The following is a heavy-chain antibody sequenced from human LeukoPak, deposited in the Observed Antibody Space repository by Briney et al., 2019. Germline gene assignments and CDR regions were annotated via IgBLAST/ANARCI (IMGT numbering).Heavy chain of an antibody. CDR2: VYPGGSDT. CDR3: ARRGTAFHAFDI. CDR1: GYRFIDYW. D-gene: IGHD1-1*01. J-gene: IGHJ3*02. V-gene: IGHV5-51*01. Sequence: GGSLQISCKASGYRFIDYWIGGVRQMPGKDLEGMGIVYPGGSDTRNTPSFQGQVTISTHKSISTPYLQSSSLQASDTPIYYCARRGTAFHAFDIWGQGTMVIVSS.